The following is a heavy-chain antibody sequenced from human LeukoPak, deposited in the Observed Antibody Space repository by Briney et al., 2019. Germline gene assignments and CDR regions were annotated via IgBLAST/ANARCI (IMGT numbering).Heavy chain of an antibody. CDR3: ARNRDGYNSFDY. Sequence: LRLSCAASGFTFNTFAMLWIRQHPGKGLEWIGYIYYSGSSYYNPSLRSRVTISVDTSKNHFSLKLSSVTAADTAVYYCARNRDGYNSFDYWGQGTLVTVSS. V-gene: IGHV4-31*02. J-gene: IGHJ4*02. D-gene: IGHD5-24*01. CDR2: IYYSGSS. CDR1: GFTFNTFA.